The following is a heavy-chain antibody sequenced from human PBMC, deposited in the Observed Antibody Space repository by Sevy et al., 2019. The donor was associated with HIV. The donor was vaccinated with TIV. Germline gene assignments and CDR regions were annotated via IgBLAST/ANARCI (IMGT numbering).Heavy chain of an antibody. V-gene: IGHV1-2*07. J-gene: IGHJ6*02. CDR3: ARGMSAYLLANGMDV. CDR1: GYTFSDCY. CDR2: INPNRGGT. Sequence: ASVKVSCKAYGYTFSDCYMHWVRQAPGQGLEWMGWINPNRGGTNYAHKFQGRVTMTRDTSISTAYMELSSLRSDDTAIYYCARGMSAYLLANGMDVWGQGTMVTVSS. D-gene: IGHD3-3*01.